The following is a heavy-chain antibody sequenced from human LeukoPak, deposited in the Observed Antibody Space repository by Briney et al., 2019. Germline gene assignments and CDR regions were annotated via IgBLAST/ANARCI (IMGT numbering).Heavy chain of an antibody. CDR2: IYYSGST. CDR3: ARQLDKKPSWFDP. V-gene: IGHV4-39*01. J-gene: IGHJ5*02. D-gene: IGHD2-2*03. CDR1: GGSISSSSYY. Sequence: SETLSLTCTVSGGSISSSSYYWGWIRQPPGKGLEWIGSIYYSGSTYYNPSLKSRVTISVDTSKNQFSLELSSVTAADTAVYYCARQLDKKPSWFDPWGQGTLVTVSS.